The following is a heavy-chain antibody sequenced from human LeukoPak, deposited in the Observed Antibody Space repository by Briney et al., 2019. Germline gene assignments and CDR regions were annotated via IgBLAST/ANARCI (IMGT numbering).Heavy chain of an antibody. J-gene: IGHJ4*02. D-gene: IGHD2-2*01. Sequence: PGGSLRLSCAASGFTFSSYAMSWVRQAPGKGLEWVSAISGSGGSTHYADSVKGRLTISRDKSKNRLYLQMNSLRVEDTAVYYCARVVPAADYWGQGTLVTVSS. V-gene: IGHV3-23*01. CDR2: ISGSGGST. CDR1: GFTFSSYA. CDR3: ARVVPAADY.